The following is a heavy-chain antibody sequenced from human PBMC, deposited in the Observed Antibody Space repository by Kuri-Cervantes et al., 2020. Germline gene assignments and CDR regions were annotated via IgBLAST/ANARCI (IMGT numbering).Heavy chain of an antibody. Sequence: GGSLRLSCAASGFTFSSYSMNWVRQAPGKGPEWVSSISSSSSYIYYADSVKGRFTISRDNAKNSLYLQMNSLRDEDTAVYYCARTEVAASHYYYYGMDVCEQAITTVSS. D-gene: IGHD2-15*01. CDR1: GFTFSSYS. CDR2: ISSSSSYI. J-gene: IGHJ6*01. V-gene: IGHV3-21*01. CDR3: ARTEVAASHYYYYGMDV.